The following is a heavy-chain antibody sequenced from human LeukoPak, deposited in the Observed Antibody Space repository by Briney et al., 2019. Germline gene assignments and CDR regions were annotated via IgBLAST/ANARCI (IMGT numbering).Heavy chain of an antibody. CDR3: ARGGGVAGYYYYYYMDV. V-gene: IGHV4-61*01. Sequence: PSETLSLTCTVSGGSISSSSYYWSWIRQPPGKGLEWIGYIYYSGSTNYNPSLKSRVTISVDTSKNQFSLKLSSVTAADTAVYYCARGGGVAGYYYYYYMDVWGKGTTVTISS. CDR2: IYYSGST. CDR1: GGSISSSSYY. J-gene: IGHJ6*03. D-gene: IGHD6-19*01.